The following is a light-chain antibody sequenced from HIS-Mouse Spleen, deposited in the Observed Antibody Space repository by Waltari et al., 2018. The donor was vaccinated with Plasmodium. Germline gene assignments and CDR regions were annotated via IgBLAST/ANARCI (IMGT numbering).Light chain of an antibody. Sequence: DIQMTQSPSSLSASVGDRVTITCRASQSISSYLNWYQQKQGKAPKFRIYAASSLQSGVPSRFSGSGSGTDVTLSISSLQPEGFATYYCQQSYSTWTFGQGTKVEIK. CDR2: AAS. CDR3: QQSYSTWT. CDR1: QSISSY. V-gene: IGKV1-39*01. J-gene: IGKJ1*01.